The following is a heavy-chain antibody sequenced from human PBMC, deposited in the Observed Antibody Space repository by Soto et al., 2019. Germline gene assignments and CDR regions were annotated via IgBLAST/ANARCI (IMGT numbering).Heavy chain of an antibody. J-gene: IGHJ5*02. V-gene: IGHV3-20*01. CDR1: GFTFDDYG. CDR2: INWNGGST. D-gene: IGHD3-10*01. CDR3: ASWLGEFSGWFDP. Sequence: EVQLVESGGGVVRPGGSLRLSCAASGFTFDDYGMSWVRQAPGKGLEWVSGINWNGGSTGYADSGKGRFTSSSDNAKNALYLQMNSLRAEDTALYHCASWLGEFSGWFDPWGQGTLVTVSS.